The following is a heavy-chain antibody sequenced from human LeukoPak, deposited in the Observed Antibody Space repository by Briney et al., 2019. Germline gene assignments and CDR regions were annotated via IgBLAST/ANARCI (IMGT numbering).Heavy chain of an antibody. CDR3: ARGPNDYGGKNDFDY. CDR2: IIPIFGTA. J-gene: IGHJ4*02. Sequence: SVKVSCKAPGYTFTSYDINWVRQATGQGLEWMGGIIPIFGTANYAQKFQGRVTITADKSTSTAYMELSSLRSEDTAVYYCARGPNDYGGKNDFDYWGQGTLVTVSS. D-gene: IGHD4-23*01. CDR1: GYTFTSYD. V-gene: IGHV1-69*06.